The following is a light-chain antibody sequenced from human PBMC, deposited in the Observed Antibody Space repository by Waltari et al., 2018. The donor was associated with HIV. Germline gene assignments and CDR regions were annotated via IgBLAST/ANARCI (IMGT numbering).Light chain of an antibody. CDR3: SSFAGTNSHVV. Sequence: QSALTQPPSASGSPEQSVTISCTGTSSDVGAYNFVSWYHQRPGQAPKLIIFEVNKRPSGVPDRFSGSKSVNTASLTVSGLQAEDEADYYCSSFAGTNSHVVFGGGTKLTVL. V-gene: IGLV2-8*01. J-gene: IGLJ2*01. CDR1: SSDVGAYNF. CDR2: EVN.